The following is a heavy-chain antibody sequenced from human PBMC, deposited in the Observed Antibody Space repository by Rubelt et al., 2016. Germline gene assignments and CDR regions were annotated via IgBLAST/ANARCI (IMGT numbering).Heavy chain of an antibody. CDR2: ISHTSSYI. CDR3: ARDSPNPYWYFGL. J-gene: IGHJ2*01. CDR1: AFSFHDHY. Sequence: GGSLRLSCAVSAFSFHDHYMSWFRQAPGKGLEWVSYISHTSSYIDYADSVTGRFAISRDNAKKFLFLQMNSLRVEDTAVYYCARDSPNPYWYFGLWGRGTLGTVSS. V-gene: IGHV3-11*06.